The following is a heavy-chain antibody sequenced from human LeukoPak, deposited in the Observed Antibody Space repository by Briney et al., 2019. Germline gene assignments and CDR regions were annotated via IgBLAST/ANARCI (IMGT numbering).Heavy chain of an antibody. Sequence: PSETLSLTCAVHGGSFSGYYWSWIRQPSGKGLEWIGEINHSGSTNYNPSLKSRVTISVDTSKNQFSLKLSSVTAADTAVYYCASPGYYGMDVWGQGTTVTVSS. CDR3: ASPGYYGMDV. CDR2: INHSGST. J-gene: IGHJ6*02. V-gene: IGHV4-34*01. CDR1: GGSFSGYY.